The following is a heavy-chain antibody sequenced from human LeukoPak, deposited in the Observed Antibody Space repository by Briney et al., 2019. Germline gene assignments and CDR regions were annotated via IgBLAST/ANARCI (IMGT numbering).Heavy chain of an antibody. CDR1: GYNFTIYW. D-gene: IGHD4-17*01. Sequence: GESLKISCKGSGYNFTIYWIGWVRQMPGKGLEWMGIIYPGDSDTRYSPSFQGQVTISADKSISTACLQWSSLKASDTAMYYCAASNTVTTQYWGQGTLVTVSS. CDR3: AASNTVTTQY. V-gene: IGHV5-51*01. J-gene: IGHJ4*02. CDR2: IYPGDSDT.